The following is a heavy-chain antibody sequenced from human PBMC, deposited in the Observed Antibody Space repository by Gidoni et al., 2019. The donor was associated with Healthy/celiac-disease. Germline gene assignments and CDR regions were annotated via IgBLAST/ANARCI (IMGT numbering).Heavy chain of an antibody. J-gene: IGHJ2*01. Sequence: QVQLVESGGGVVRPGRSLRLSCAAPGFTFSSYAMHWVRQAPGKGLEWVAVISYDGSNKYYADSVKGRFTISRDNSKNTLYLQMNSLRAEDTAVYYCARDRAAGGWYFDLWGRGTLVTVSS. V-gene: IGHV3-30-3*01. D-gene: IGHD6-13*01. CDR2: ISYDGSNK. CDR3: ARDRAAGGWYFDL. CDR1: GFTFSSYA.